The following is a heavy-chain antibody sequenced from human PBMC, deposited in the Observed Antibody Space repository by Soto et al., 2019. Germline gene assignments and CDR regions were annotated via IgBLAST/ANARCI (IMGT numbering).Heavy chain of an antibody. CDR1: GGSISSYD. J-gene: IGHJ4*02. CDR2: IYYSGST. V-gene: IGHV4-59*01. D-gene: IGHD2-21*02. Sequence: PSETLSLTCTVSGGSISSYDVSWIRQPPGKGLEWIGYIYYSGSTNYNPSLKSRVTISVDTSKNQFSLKLSSVTAADTAVYYCARGELVTYFDYWGQGTLVTVSS. CDR3: ARGELVTYFDY.